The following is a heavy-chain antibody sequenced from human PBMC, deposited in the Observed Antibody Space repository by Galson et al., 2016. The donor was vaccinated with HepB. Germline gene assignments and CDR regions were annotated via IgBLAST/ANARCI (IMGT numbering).Heavy chain of an antibody. V-gene: IGHV3-74*01. CDR1: GFTSSSYW. CDR2: ISSDGSKT. D-gene: IGHD3-10*01. J-gene: IGHJ6*02. CDR3: HVWFGESRYGVDV. Sequence: SLRLSCAASGFTSSSYWMHWARQAPGKGLVWVSRISSDGSKTTYADSVKGRFTISRDHAKNTLSLQMNSLRVEDTAVYYCHVWFGESRYGVDVWGQGTTVTVSS.